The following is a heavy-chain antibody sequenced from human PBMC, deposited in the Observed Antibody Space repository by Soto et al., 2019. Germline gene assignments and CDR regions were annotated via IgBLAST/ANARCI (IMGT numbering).Heavy chain of an antibody. D-gene: IGHD3-3*01. Sequence: GASVKVSCKASGYTFTSYGISWVRQAPGQGVEWLGWISAYNGNTNYAQKLQGRVTMTTDTSTSTAYMELRSLRSDDTAVYYCARDLVTYYDFWSGYYTPNWFDPWGQGTLVTVSS. CDR2: ISAYNGNT. V-gene: IGHV1-18*01. CDR1: GYTFTSYG. J-gene: IGHJ5*02. CDR3: ARDLVTYYDFWSGYYTPNWFDP.